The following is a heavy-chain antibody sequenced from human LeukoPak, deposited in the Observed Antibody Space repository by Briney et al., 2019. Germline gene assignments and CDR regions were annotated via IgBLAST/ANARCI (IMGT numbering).Heavy chain of an antibody. J-gene: IGHJ4*02. CDR1: GYTFTSYY. CDR2: INPSGGST. V-gene: IGHV1-46*01. CDR3: ARGSGQRWLQLPLDY. D-gene: IGHD5-24*01. Sequence: ASVKVTCKASGYTFTSYYMHWVRQAPGQGLEWMGIINPSGGSTSYAQKFQGRVTMTRDTSTSTVCMELSSLRSEDTAVYYCARGSGQRWLQLPLDYWGQGTLVTVSS.